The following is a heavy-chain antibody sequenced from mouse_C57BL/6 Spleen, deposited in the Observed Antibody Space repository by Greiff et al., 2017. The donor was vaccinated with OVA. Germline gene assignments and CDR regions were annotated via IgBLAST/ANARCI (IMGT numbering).Heavy chain of an antibody. D-gene: IGHD1-1*01. CDR2: INPSSGYT. CDR3: ARWILRGGVYFDY. J-gene: IGHJ2*01. V-gene: IGHV1-4*01. CDR1: GYTFTSYT. Sequence: VKLQESGAELARPGASVKMSCKASGYTFTSYTMHWVKQRPGQGLEWIGYINPSSGYTKYNQKFKDKATLTADKSSSTAYMQLSSLTSEDSAVYYCARWILRGGVYFDYWGQGTTLTVSS.